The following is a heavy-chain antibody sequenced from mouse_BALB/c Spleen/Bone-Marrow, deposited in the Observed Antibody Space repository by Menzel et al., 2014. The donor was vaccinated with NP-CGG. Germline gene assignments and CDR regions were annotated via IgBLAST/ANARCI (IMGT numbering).Heavy chain of an antibody. D-gene: IGHD2-2*01. CDR3: ARLGYYGYVDY. J-gene: IGHJ4*01. CDR2: INPDSSTI. V-gene: IGHV4-1*02. Sequence: DVMLVESGGGLVQPGGSLKLSCAASGFDFSRYWISWVRQAPGKGLEWIGEINPDSSTINYTPSLKDKFIISRDNAKNTLYLQMSKVRSEDTALYYCARLGYYGYVDYWGQGTSVTVSS. CDR1: GFDFSRYW.